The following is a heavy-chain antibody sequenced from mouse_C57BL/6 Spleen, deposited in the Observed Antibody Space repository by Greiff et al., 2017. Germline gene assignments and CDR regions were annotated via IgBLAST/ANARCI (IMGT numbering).Heavy chain of an antibody. CDR1: GFNIKNTY. Sequence: VQLKQSVAELVRPGASVKLSCTASGFNIKNTYMHWVQQRPEQGLEWIGRIDPANGNTKYAPTFQGKATITTDTTSNTGDLQLSRRTSEETAIYYCASALMVTTTFDNGGQGTTLPAPS. D-gene: IGHD2-2*01. J-gene: IGHJ2*01. CDR2: IDPANGNT. CDR3: ASALMVTTTFDN. V-gene: IGHV14-3*01.